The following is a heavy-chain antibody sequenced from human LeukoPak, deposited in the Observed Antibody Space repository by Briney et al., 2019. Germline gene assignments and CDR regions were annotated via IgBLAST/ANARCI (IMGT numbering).Heavy chain of an antibody. D-gene: IGHD1-26*01. J-gene: IGHJ4*02. V-gene: IGHV3-23*01. CDR3: AKLPVRATHFDY. CDR1: GFTFSSYA. CDR2: ISGSGGST. Sequence: GGSLRLSCAASGFTFSSYAISWVRQAPGKGLEWVSAISGSGGSTYYADSVKGRFTISRDNSKNTLYLQMNSLRAEDTAVYYCAKLPVRATHFDYWGQGTLVTVSS.